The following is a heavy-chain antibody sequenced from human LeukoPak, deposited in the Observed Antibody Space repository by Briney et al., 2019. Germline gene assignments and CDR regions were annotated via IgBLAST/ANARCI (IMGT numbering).Heavy chain of an antibody. D-gene: IGHD6-19*01. Sequence: TGGSLRLSCAASGFTVSSNYMSWVRQAPGKGLEWVSVIYSGGSTYYADSVKGRFTISRDNSKNTLYLQMNSLRAEDTAVYYCARDSIAVAGLTLDYWGQGTLVTVSS. V-gene: IGHV3-66*01. CDR3: ARDSIAVAGLTLDY. CDR1: GFTVSSNY. J-gene: IGHJ4*02. CDR2: IYSGGST.